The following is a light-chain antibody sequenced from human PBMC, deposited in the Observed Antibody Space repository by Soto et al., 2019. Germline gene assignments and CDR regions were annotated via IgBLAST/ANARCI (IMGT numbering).Light chain of an antibody. CDR3: SSYAGTGALGVVF. J-gene: IGLJ2*01. CDR2: EGS. CDR1: SSDVGNYNL. Sequence: QSALTQPASVSGSPGQSITISCTGTSSDVGNYNLVSWYQQHPGKAPKLMIYEGSRRPSGVSNRFSGSKSGNTASLTISGLGGGEEVVYCRSSYAGTGALGVVFLGGGTK. V-gene: IGLV2-23*01.